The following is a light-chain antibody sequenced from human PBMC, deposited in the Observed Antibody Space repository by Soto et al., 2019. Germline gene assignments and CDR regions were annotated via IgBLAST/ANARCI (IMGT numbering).Light chain of an antibody. CDR2: DKN. CDR3: GTWDSSLSAGYV. J-gene: IGLJ1*01. CDR1: SSNIGNNY. Sequence: QSVLTQPPSVSAAPGQKVTISCSGGSSNIGNNYVSWYQQLPGTAPKLLIYDKNKRPSGIPDRFSGSKSGTSATLGITGPQTGDEADYYCGTWDSSLSAGYVFGTGTKVTVL. V-gene: IGLV1-51*01.